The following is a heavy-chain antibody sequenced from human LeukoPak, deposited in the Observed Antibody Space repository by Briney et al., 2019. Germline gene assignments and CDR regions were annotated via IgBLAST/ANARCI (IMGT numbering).Heavy chain of an antibody. D-gene: IGHD6-6*01. V-gene: IGHV1-18*01. CDR3: ASARETSSSSRFFDY. Sequence: ASVKVSCKASGYTFTIYGISWVRQAPGQGLEWMGWISAYNGNTNYAQKFQGRVTMTTDTSTGTAYMELRSLRSDDTAVYYCASARETSSSSRFFDYWGQGTLVTVSS. CDR2: ISAYNGNT. CDR1: GYTFTIYG. J-gene: IGHJ4*02.